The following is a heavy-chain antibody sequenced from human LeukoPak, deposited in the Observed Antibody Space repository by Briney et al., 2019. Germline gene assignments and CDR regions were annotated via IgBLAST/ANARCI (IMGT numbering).Heavy chain of an antibody. D-gene: IGHD1-26*01. CDR2: ISSSSSYI. CDR1: GFTFSSYS. CDR3: ARVGYSGSHRYYFDY. Sequence: GGSLRLSCAASGFTFSSYSMNWVRQAPGKGLEWVSSISSSSSYIYYADSVKGRFTISRDNAKNSLYLQMNSLRAEDTAVYYCARVGYSGSHRYYFDYRGQGTLVNVSS. J-gene: IGHJ4*02. V-gene: IGHV3-21*01.